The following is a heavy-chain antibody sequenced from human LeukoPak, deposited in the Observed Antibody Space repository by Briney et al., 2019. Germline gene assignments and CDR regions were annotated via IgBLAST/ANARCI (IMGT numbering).Heavy chain of an antibody. Sequence: SETLSLTCAVYGGSFSGYYWSWIRQPPGEGLEWIGEINHSGSTNYNPSLKSRVTISVDTSKNQFSLKLSSVTAADTAVYYCARSKWVVGATYFDYWGQGTLVTVSS. CDR2: INHSGST. V-gene: IGHV4-34*01. D-gene: IGHD1-26*01. CDR3: ARSKWVVGATYFDY. CDR1: GGSFSGYY. J-gene: IGHJ4*02.